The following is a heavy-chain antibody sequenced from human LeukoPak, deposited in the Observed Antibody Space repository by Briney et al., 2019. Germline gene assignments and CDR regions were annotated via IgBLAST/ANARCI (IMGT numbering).Heavy chain of an antibody. CDR2: ISGSGGTT. V-gene: IGHV3-23*01. CDR3: AKAAGSSSWYWGGDY. J-gene: IGHJ4*02. Sequence: GGSLRLSCAASGFSFSSHAMSWVRQAPGKGLEWVSGISGSGGTTYYADSVKGRFTISRDNSKNTLYLQMNSLRAEDTAVYYCAKAAGSSSWYWGGDYWGQGTLVTVSS. CDR1: GFSFSSHA. D-gene: IGHD6-13*01.